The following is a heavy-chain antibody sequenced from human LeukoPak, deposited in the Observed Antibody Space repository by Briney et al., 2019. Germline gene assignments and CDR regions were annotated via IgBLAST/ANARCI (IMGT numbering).Heavy chain of an antibody. CDR3: ASPLGGKHCSGGSCYSMVDYYYGMDV. J-gene: IGHJ6*02. CDR1: GVTVSSNY. Sequence: GGSLRLSCAASGVTVSSNYMSWVRQAPGKGLEWVSVIYSGGSTYYADSVKGRFTISRDNSKNTLYLQMNSLRAEDTAVYYCASPLGGKHCSGGSCYSMVDYYYGMDVWGQGTTVTVSS. CDR2: IYSGGST. V-gene: IGHV3-53*01. D-gene: IGHD2-15*01.